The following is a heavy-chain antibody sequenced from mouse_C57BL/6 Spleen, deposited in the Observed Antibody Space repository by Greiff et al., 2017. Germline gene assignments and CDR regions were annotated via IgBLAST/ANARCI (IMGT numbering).Heavy chain of an antibody. J-gene: IGHJ1*03. Sequence: LVESGAELVRPGTSVKVSCKASGYAFTNYLIEWVKQRPGQGLEWIGVINPGSGGTNYNEKFKGKATLTADKSSSTAYMQLSSLTSEDSAVYFCARGSYGSRAWYFDVWGTGTTVTVSS. CDR1: GYAFTNYL. V-gene: IGHV1-54*01. CDR3: ARGSYGSRAWYFDV. D-gene: IGHD1-1*01. CDR2: INPGSGGT.